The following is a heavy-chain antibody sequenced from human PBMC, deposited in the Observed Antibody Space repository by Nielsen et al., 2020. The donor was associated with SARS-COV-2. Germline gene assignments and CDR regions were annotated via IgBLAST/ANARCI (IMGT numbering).Heavy chain of an antibody. CDR1: GYTFTAYA. CDR2: INSDSGNT. V-gene: IGHV1-3*04. CDR3: SRSRCCSATSFFFDY. J-gene: IGHJ4*02. D-gene: IGHD2-2*01. Sequence: ASVKVSCKASGYTFTAYAINWVRQDPGQRLEWMGWINSDSGNTKYSQKFRGRVTITRDTSASTAYMELSGLSSEDTAVYYCSRSRCCSATSFFFDYWGQGALVTVSS.